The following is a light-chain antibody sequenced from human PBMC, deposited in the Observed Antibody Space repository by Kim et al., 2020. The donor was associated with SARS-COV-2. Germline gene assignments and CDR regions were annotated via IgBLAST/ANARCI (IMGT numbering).Light chain of an antibody. CDR1: QSVSRN. V-gene: IGKV3-15*01. Sequence: PGERATHAGRASQSVSRNLAWYQQKPGQAHRLRIYGASTRATGIPARFSGSGSGTEFTLTISSLQSEDFAVYYCQQYNNWWTFGQGTKVDIK. J-gene: IGKJ1*01. CDR2: GAS. CDR3: QQYNNWWT.